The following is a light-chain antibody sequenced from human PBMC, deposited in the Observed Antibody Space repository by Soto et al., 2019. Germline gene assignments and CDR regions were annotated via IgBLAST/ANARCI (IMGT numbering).Light chain of an antibody. CDR3: QHYNSYSEA. Sequence: DIQMTQSPSTLSGSVGDRVTITCRASQSISSCLAWYQQKPGKAPKLLIYKASTLKSGVPSRFSGSGSGKDIPLTISRLQPDDFATYFRQHYNSYSEAFGQGTKVELK. J-gene: IGKJ1*01. V-gene: IGKV1-5*03. CDR2: KAS. CDR1: QSISSC.